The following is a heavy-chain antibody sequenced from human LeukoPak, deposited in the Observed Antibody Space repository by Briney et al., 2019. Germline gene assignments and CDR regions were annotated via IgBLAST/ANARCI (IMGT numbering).Heavy chain of an antibody. CDR1: GGSISNSYYY. CDR3: AGYGY. Sequence: SETLSLTCTVSGGSISNSYYYWGWTRQPPGEALEWIGSIYYSGTTYYKPSLKSRVTISVDTSKNQFSLRLSSVTAADTAVYYCAGYGYWGQGTLVTVSS. D-gene: IGHD4-17*01. V-gene: IGHV4-39*01. CDR2: IYYSGTT. J-gene: IGHJ4*02.